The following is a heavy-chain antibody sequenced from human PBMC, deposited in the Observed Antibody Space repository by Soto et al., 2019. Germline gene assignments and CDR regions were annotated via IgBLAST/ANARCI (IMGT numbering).Heavy chain of an antibody. J-gene: IGHJ1*01. CDR2: ISNDGSST. D-gene: IGHD3-10*01. CDR3: ARDEGRRGPEYFQH. Sequence: EVQLVESGGGLVQPGGSLRLSCAASGFTFSSYWMHWVRQAPGKGLVWVSRISNDGSSTSYADSVKGRFTISRDNAKNRLYLQMTSLRAEDTAVYYCARDEGRRGPEYFQHWGQGTLVTVSS. V-gene: IGHV3-74*01. CDR1: GFTFSSYW.